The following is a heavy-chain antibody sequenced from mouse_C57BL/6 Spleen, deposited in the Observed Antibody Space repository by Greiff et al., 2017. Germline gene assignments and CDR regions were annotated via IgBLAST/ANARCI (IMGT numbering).Heavy chain of an antibody. J-gene: IGHJ3*01. V-gene: IGHV14-3*01. CDR2: IDPANGNT. CDR3: AWSYYYGSSFFAY. Sequence: EVQLQQSVAELVRPGASVKLSCTASGFNIKNTYMHWVKQRPEQGLEWIGRIDPANGNTKYAPKFQGKATITADTSSNTAYLQLSSLTSEDTAIYYCAWSYYYGSSFFAYWGQGTLVTVSA. CDR1: GFNIKNTY. D-gene: IGHD1-1*01.